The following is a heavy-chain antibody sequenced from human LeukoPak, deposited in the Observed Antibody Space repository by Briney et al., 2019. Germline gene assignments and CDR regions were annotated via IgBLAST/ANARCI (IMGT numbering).Heavy chain of an antibody. J-gene: IGHJ3*02. Sequence: ASVKVSCKASGYTFTGYYMHWVRQAPGQGLEWMGWINPNSGGTNYAQKFQGRVTMTRDTSISTAYMELSRLRSDDTAVYYCARLIAVAEAFDIWGQGTMVTVSS. CDR1: GYTFTGYY. CDR2: INPNSGGT. D-gene: IGHD6-19*01. V-gene: IGHV1-2*02. CDR3: ARLIAVAEAFDI.